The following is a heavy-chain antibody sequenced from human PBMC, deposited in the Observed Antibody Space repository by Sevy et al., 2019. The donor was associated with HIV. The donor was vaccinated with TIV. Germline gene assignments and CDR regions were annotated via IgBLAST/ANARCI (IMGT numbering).Heavy chain of an antibody. CDR2: MNPNSGNT. CDR3: ARGVGSYYYYYMDV. CDR1: GYTFTSYD. D-gene: IGHD1-26*01. J-gene: IGHJ6*03. Sequence: ASVKVSCKASGYTFTSYDINWVRQATGQGLEWMGWMNPNSGNTGYAQKFQGRVTMTRNTSISTAYMELSSLRSEDTAVYYFARGVGSYYYYYMDVWGKGTTVTVSS. V-gene: IGHV1-8*01.